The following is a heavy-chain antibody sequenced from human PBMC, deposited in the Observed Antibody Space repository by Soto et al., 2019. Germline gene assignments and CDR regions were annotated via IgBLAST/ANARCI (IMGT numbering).Heavy chain of an antibody. CDR2: IYYSGST. V-gene: IGHV4-39*01. D-gene: IGHD6-13*01. J-gene: IGHJ4*02. CDR1: GGSISSSSYY. CDR3: ARRGSSSWYGY. Sequence: QLQLQESGPRLVKPSETLSLTCTVSGGSISSSSYYWGWIRQPPGKGLEWIGSIYYSGSTYYNPSLKSRVTISVDTSKYQFSLKPSSVTAADTAVYYCARRGSSSWYGYWGQGTLVTVSS.